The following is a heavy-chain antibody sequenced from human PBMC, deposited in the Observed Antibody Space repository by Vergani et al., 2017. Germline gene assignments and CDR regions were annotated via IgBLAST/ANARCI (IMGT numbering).Heavy chain of an antibody. V-gene: IGHV1-69*01. CDR3: ARVKSGYDILTGYHLAGYYFDY. CDR2: INTIFGTA. J-gene: IGHJ4*02. CDR1: GGTFSSYA. Sequence: QVQLVQSGAEVKKPGSSVKVSCKASGGTFSSYAISWVRQAPGQGLEGMGGINTIFGTANYAQKFQGRVTITADESTSTAYMELSSLRSVDTAVYYCARVKSGYDILTGYHLAGYYFDYWGQGTLVTVSS. D-gene: IGHD3-9*01.